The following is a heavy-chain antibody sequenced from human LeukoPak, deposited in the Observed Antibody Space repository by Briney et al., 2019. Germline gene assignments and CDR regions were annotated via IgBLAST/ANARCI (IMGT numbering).Heavy chain of an antibody. CDR2: NDNRGST. J-gene: IGHJ4*02. D-gene: IGHD3-16*01. V-gene: IGHV4-59*01. Sequence: SETLSLTCTVSGGSISIYFWSWIRQPPGKGLEWIGYNDNRGSTNYNPSLKNRVSISVDPSKKQFSLKVTSVTAADTAVYYCARGSVWGTSPVRGPLDYWGQGTLVTVSS. CDR1: GGSISIYF. CDR3: ARGSVWGTSPVRGPLDY.